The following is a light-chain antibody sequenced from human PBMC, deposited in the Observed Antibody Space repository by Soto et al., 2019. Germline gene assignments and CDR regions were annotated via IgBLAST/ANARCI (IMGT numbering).Light chain of an antibody. J-gene: IGKJ1*01. CDR2: STS. CDR3: QQSYSSPQT. CDR1: QSVSNY. V-gene: IGKV1-39*01. Sequence: DIQMTQSPSSLSASVGDRVTITCRASQSVSNYLTWYRQLPGKAPTPLIYSTSTLQSGVPSRFSGSGSRTDFTLTITGLQPEDLATYFCQQSYSSPQTFGQGTKVDIK.